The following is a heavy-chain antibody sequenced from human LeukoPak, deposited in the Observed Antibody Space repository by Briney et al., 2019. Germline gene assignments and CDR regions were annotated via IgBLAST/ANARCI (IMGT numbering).Heavy chain of an antibody. CDR2: IRYDGSNK. V-gene: IGHV3-30*02. J-gene: IGHJ6*02. CDR1: GFTFSSYG. CDR3: AREYSPDDSYYYYGMDV. D-gene: IGHD1-14*01. Sequence: PGGSLRLSCAASGFTFSSYGMHWVPQAPGKGREGVAFIRYDGSNKYYADSVKGRFTISRDNSKSTLYLQMNSLRAEDTAVYYCAREYSPDDSYYYYGMDVWGQGTTVTVSS.